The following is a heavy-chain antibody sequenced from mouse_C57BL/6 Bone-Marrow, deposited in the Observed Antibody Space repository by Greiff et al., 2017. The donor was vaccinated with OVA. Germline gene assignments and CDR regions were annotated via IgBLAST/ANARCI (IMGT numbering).Heavy chain of an antibody. CDR2: INPSTGGT. Sequence: EVQLQESGPELVKPGASVKISCKASGYSFTGYYMNWVKQSPEKSLEWIGEINPSTGGTTYNQKFKAKATLTVDKSSSTAYMQLKSLTSEDSAVYYCAELYYDFWFAYWGQGTLVTVSA. D-gene: IGHD2-4*01. CDR3: AELYYDFWFAY. J-gene: IGHJ3*01. V-gene: IGHV1-42*01. CDR1: GYSFTGYY.